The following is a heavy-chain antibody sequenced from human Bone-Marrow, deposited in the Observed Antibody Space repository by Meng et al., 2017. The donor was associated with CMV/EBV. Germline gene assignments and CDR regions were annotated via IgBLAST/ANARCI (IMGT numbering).Heavy chain of an antibody. Sequence: SYGICWVRQAPGQGLEWMGGIIPIFGTVNYAQKFQDRVTINTDESTSTAYMELSSLRSEDTAVYYCAREGTGSRYCSSTSCYYNWFDPWGQGTLVTVSS. CDR1: SYG. V-gene: IGHV1-69*05. J-gene: IGHJ5*02. D-gene: IGHD2-2*01. CDR2: IIPIFGTV. CDR3: AREGTGSRYCSSTSCYYNWFDP.